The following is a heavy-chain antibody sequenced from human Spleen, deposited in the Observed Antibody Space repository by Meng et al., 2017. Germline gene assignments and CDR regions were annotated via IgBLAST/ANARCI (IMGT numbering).Heavy chain of an antibody. D-gene: IGHD6-13*01. CDR1: GFTFSGYA. J-gene: IGHJ6*02. CDR2: ISYDSSNL. V-gene: IGHV3-30*01. CDR3: ARGEVSYSSSWPGSYYYGMDV. Sequence: GESLKISCAASGFTFSGYAMHWVRQAPGKGLEWVALISYDSSNLQYADSVKGRFTISRDNSKNTLYLLINSLRAEDTAVYYCARGEVSYSSSWPGSYYYGMDVWGQGTTVTVSS.